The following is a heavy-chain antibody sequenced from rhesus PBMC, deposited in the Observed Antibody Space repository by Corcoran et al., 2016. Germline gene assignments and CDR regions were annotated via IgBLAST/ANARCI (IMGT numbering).Heavy chain of an antibody. CDR3: ARVRRYSGSRYYFDY. CDR1: GFSISTTGTG. V-gene: IGHV2-95*01. Sequence: QVTLKESGPALVKPTQTLPLTCTFSGFSISTTGTGVGWIRQPPGTALEWLASIYWKDSKYYSTSLKSRLTISKDTSKNQVVLTMTNMDPVDTATYYCARVRRYSGSRYYFDYWGQGVLVTVSS. D-gene: IGHD3-16*01. CDR2: IYWKDSK. J-gene: IGHJ4*01.